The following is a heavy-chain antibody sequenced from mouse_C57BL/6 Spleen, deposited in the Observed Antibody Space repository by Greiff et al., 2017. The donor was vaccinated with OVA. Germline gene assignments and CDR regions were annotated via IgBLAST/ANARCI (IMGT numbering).Heavy chain of an antibody. V-gene: IGHV1-69*01. CDR1: GYTFTSYW. CDR3: ARARLYAMDY. CDR2: IDPSDSYT. J-gene: IGHJ4*01. Sequence: QVQLQQPGAELVMPGASVKLSCKASGYTFTSYWMHWVKQRPGQGLEWIGEIDPSDSYTNYNQKFKGNSTLTVDKSSSTAYMQLSSLTSEDSAVYYCARARLYAMDYWGQGTSVTVSS.